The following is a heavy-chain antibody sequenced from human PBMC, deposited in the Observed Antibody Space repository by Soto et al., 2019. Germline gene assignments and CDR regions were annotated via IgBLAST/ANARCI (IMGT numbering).Heavy chain of an antibody. J-gene: IGHJ6*02. D-gene: IGHD5-12*01. V-gene: IGHV1-46*01. CDR1: GYTFTSYY. CDR3: ARARHGYKYVYYYYGMDV. CDR2: INPSGGST. Sequence: QVQLVQSGAEVKKPGASVKVSCKASGYTFTSYYMHWVRQAPGQGLEWMGIINPSGGSTSYAQKFQGRVTMTRDTSTSTVYMELSSLRSEDTAVYYCARARHGYKYVYYYYGMDVWGQGTTVTVSS.